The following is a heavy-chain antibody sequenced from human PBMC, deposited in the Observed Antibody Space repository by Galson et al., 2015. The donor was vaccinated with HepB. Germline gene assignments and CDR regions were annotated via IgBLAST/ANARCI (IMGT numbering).Heavy chain of an antibody. V-gene: IGHV3-33*05. CDR3: ATGAWGHIVATTDYDMDV. J-gene: IGHJ6*02. CDR1: GFTFIQCG. D-gene: IGHD5-12*01. CDR2: ISYDAVNK. Sequence: SLRLSCAASGFTFIQCGMHWVRQAPGKGLEWVSFISYDAVNKHYVDSVRGRFIVSRDNSNNTLYLQMNSLRADDTAVYYCATGAWGHIVATTDYDMDVWGQGTTVIVSS.